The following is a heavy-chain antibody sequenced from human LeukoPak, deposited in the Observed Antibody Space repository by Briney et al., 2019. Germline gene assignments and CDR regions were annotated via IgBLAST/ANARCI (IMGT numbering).Heavy chain of an antibody. Sequence: SETLSLTCTVSGGSISSGDYYWSWIRQPPGKGLEWIGYIYYSGSTYYNPSLKSRVTISVDTSKNQFSLKLSSVTATDTAVYYCARESYNWNPGAYWGQGTLVTVSS. CDR2: IYYSGST. CDR3: ARESYNWNPGAY. V-gene: IGHV4-30-4*08. D-gene: IGHD1-20*01. J-gene: IGHJ4*02. CDR1: GGSISSGDYY.